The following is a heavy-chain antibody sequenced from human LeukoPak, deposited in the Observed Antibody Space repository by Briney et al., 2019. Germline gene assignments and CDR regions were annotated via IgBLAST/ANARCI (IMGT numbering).Heavy chain of an antibody. V-gene: IGHV4-59*12. Sequence: SETLSLTCTVSGASISSDYRSWIRQPPGKGLEWIRYIYYSGSTNYNPSLNSRVTISVDTSKNQFSLKLTSVTAADTAVYYCARDRVDSSGYYYYYGMDVWGQGTTVTVSS. J-gene: IGHJ6*02. D-gene: IGHD3-22*01. CDR3: ARDRVDSSGYYYYYGMDV. CDR1: GASISSDY. CDR2: IYYSGST.